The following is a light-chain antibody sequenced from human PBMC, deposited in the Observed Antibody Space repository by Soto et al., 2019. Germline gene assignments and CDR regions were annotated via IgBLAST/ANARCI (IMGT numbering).Light chain of an antibody. CDR1: QCISSY. J-gene: IGKJ5*01. V-gene: IGKV3-11*01. CDR2: DAY. Sequence: IVLTQSPATLSLSQWDRATLSCRASQCISSYLAWYQHKFGQAPRLLIYDAYNRATGVPPRFSGSGSGTDFTLTISSLEPEDFAVYYCQQRNYWPITFGQGTRLEIK. CDR3: QQRNYWPIT.